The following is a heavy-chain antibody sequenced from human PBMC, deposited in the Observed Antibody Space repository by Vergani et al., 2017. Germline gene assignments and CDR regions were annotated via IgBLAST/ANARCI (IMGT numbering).Heavy chain of an antibody. CDR1: GGTFSSYA. D-gene: IGHD2-21*02. V-gene: IGHV1-69*13. Sequence: QVQLVQSGAEVKKPGSSVKVSCKASGGTFSSYAISWVRQTPGQGLEWMGRIIPIFGTANYAQKFQGRVTITADESTSTAYMELSSLRSEDTAVYYCAIDDIVVVTATHPPVDAFDIWGQGTMVTVSS. CDR3: AIDDIVVVTATHPPVDAFDI. CDR2: IIPIFGTA. J-gene: IGHJ3*02.